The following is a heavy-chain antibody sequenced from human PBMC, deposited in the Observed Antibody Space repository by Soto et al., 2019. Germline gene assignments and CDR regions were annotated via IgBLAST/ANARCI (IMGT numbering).Heavy chain of an antibody. CDR1: GASISSGDYF. CDR3: AREKGYISGPKKFDY. Sequence: SETLSLTCTVSGASISSGDYFWSWIRQSPGKGLEWIGYIYDSGSSYYNPSLQSRVTMSVDTSKNQFSLKLSSLTAADTAVYYCAREKGYISGPKKFDYWGQRTLVTVSS. J-gene: IGHJ4*02. V-gene: IGHV4-30-4*01. D-gene: IGHD5-12*01. CDR2: IYDSGSS.